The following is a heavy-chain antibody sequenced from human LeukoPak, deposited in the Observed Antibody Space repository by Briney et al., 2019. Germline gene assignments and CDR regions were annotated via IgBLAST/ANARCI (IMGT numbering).Heavy chain of an antibody. CDR1: GGSFSGYY. CDR2: INHSGST. J-gene: IGHJ4*02. CDR3: ARGPTYYYDSSGYYYSIYFDY. Sequence: SETLSLTCAVYGGSFSGYYWSWIRQPPGKGLEWIGEINHSGSTNYNPSLKSRVTISVDTSKNQFSLKLSSVTAADTAVYYCARGPTYYYDSSGYYYSIYFDYWGQGTLVTVSS. D-gene: IGHD3-22*01. V-gene: IGHV4-34*01.